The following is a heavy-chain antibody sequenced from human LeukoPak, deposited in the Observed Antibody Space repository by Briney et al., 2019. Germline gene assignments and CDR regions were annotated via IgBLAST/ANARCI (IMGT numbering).Heavy chain of an antibody. CDR3: ASRIAVAGDI. CDR1: GGSISSSSYY. D-gene: IGHD6-19*01. V-gene: IGHV4-39*01. Sequence: SETLYLTCTVSGGSISSSSYYWGWIRQPPGKGLEWIGSIYYSGSTYYNPSPKSRVTISVDTSKNQFSLKLSSVTAADTAVYYCASRIAVAGDIWGQGTMVTVSS. J-gene: IGHJ3*02. CDR2: IYYSGST.